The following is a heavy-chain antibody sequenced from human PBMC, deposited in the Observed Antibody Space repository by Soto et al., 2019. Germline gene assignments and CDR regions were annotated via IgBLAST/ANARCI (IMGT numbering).Heavy chain of an antibody. J-gene: IGHJ6*02. CDR1: GFTFSSYG. CDR3: AKDIPEGAAAGRTRSRYYYGMDV. D-gene: IGHD6-13*01. Sequence: GGSLRLSCAASGFTFSSYGMHWVRQAPGKGLEWVAVISYDGSNKYYADSVKGRFTISRDNSKNTLYLQMNSLRAEDTAVYYCAKDIPEGAAAGRTRSRYYYGMDVWGQGTTVTVSS. V-gene: IGHV3-30*18. CDR2: ISYDGSNK.